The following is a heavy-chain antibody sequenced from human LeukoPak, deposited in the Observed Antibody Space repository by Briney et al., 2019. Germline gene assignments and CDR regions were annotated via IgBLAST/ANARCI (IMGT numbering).Heavy chain of an antibody. CDR1: GLSLNSYA. CDR2: IYSGGNT. V-gene: IGHV3-53*01. Sequence: TGGSLRLSCAASGLSLNSYAIHWVRQAPGKGLEWVSVIYSGGNTYYADSVKGRFTISRDNSKNTLYLQMNSLRAEDTAMYYCARDLKHYYDSSGSGWGQGTLVTVSS. D-gene: IGHD3-22*01. CDR3: ARDLKHYYDSSGSG. J-gene: IGHJ4*02.